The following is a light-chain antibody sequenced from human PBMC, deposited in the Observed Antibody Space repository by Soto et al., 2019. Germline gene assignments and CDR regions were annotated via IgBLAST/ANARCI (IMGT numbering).Light chain of an antibody. CDR1: QYINTR. V-gene: IGKV3-11*01. J-gene: IGKJ5*01. CDR2: GAY. Sequence: EIVLTQSPATLSSFPGDRVTLSCRASQYINTRLAWYQHRPGQAPRLLIYGAYTRATGIPARFSGSGSGTGFTLTISSLEPEDFAVYYCQQRSKWPITFGQGTRREIK. CDR3: QQRSKWPIT.